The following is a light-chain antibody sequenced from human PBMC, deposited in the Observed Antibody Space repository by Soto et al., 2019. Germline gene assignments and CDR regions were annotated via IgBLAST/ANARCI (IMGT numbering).Light chain of an antibody. V-gene: IGKV3-20*01. CDR1: QSVSSGY. J-gene: IGKJ2*01. CDR3: QQYGSSPPMYT. CDR2: GAS. Sequence: EIVLTQSPGTLSLSPGERATLSCRASQSVSSGYLAWYQQKPGQAPRLLMSGASSRATGIPDRFSGSGSGTDFTLIISRLEPEDFAVYYCQQYGSSPPMYTFGQGTTLEIK.